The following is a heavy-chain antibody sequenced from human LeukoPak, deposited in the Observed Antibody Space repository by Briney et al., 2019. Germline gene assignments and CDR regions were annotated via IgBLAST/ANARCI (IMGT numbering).Heavy chain of an antibody. CDR3: ARSRITIFGVITRGAFDI. D-gene: IGHD3-3*01. CDR1: GFTFDDYG. V-gene: IGHV3-20*04. Sequence: GGSLRLSCAASGFTFDDYGMDWVRQAPGKGLEWVSGINWNGDRIGYADSVKGRFTISRDNAKNSLYLQMNSLRAEDTALYYCARSRITIFGVITRGAFDIWGQGTMVTVSS. CDR2: INWNGDRI. J-gene: IGHJ3*02.